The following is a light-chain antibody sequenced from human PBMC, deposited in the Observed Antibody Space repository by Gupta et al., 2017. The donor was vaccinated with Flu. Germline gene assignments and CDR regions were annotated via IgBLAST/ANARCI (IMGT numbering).Light chain of an antibody. Sequence: PVPLSVSPGERATLSCRASQSVRGNLAWYQQKPGQVPRLLIYDASTRATGIPARFSGSGSGTEFTLTIKRLQSEDFAVYYCLQYMNWPRTFGKGTRVEI. CDR3: LQYMNWPRT. CDR2: DAS. CDR1: QSVRGN. J-gene: IGKJ1*01. V-gene: IGKV3-15*01.